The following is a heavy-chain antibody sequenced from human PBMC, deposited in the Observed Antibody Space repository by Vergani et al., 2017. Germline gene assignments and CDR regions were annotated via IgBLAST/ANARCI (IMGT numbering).Heavy chain of an antibody. CDR1: GFTFSSYW. V-gene: IGHV3-15*01. CDR2: IRSKNDGGTT. CDR3: TTDLWLRYFDWLNP. Sequence: EVQLLESGGGSAQPGGSLRLSCAASGFTFSSYWMSWVRQAPGKGLEWIGRIRSKNDGGTTDYAAPVKGRFTISRDDSKNTLYLQMNSLKTEDTAVYYCTTDLWLRYFDWLNPWGQGTLVTVSS. J-gene: IGHJ5*02. D-gene: IGHD3-9*01.